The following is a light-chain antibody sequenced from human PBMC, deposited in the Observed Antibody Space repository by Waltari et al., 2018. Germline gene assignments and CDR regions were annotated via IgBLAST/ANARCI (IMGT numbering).Light chain of an antibody. CDR3: QQYNNWPLT. CDR2: GAS. J-gene: IGKJ4*01. V-gene: IGKV3-15*01. Sequence: IVMTQSPATLSVSPGETATLSCRASQSVSSNLAWYHQTPGQAPRLLIYGASNRTTAIPARFSGSGSGTEFTLTISSLQSEDFAVYFCQQYNNWPLTFGGWTKVEIK. CDR1: QSVSSN.